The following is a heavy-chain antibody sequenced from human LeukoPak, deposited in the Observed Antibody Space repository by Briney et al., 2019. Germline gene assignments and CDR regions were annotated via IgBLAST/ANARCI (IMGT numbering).Heavy chain of an antibody. CDR1: GFTVSSNY. Sequence: GGSLRLSSAASGFTVSSNYMSWVRQAPGKGLEWVSVIYSDASTYFADSVKGRFTLSRDSSKNTLYLQMNSLRAEDTAVYHCARDTYYESSGFYFSDYWGQGILVTVSS. D-gene: IGHD3-22*01. J-gene: IGHJ4*02. V-gene: IGHV3-66*01. CDR3: ARDTYYESSGFYFSDY. CDR2: IYSDAST.